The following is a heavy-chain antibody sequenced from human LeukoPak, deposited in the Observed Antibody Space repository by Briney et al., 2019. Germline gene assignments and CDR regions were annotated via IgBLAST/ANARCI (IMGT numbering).Heavy chain of an antibody. V-gene: IGHV1-46*01. CDR3: ARGEAVPIIGPIAPFDY. CDR1: GYTFTSYY. Sequence: ASVKVSCKASGYTFTSYYMHWVRQAPGQGLEWMGIINPSGGSTSYAQKFQGRVTMTRDTSTSTVYMELSSLRSDDTAVYYCARGEAVPIIGPIAPFDYWGQGILVTVSS. J-gene: IGHJ4*02. CDR2: INPSGGST. D-gene: IGHD6-13*01.